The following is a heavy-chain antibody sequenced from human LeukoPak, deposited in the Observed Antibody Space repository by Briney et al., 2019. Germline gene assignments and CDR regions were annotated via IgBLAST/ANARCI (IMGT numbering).Heavy chain of an antibody. D-gene: IGHD6-13*01. CDR3: ADTAAAGSTFDY. J-gene: IGHJ4*02. V-gene: IGHV4-61*02. CDR2: IYTSGST. CDR1: GGSISSGSYY. Sequence: PSQTLSLTCTVSGGSISSGSYYWRWIRQPAGKGLEWIGRIYTSGSTNYNPSLKSRVTISVDTSKNQFSLKLSSVTAADTAVYYCADTAAAGSTFDYWGQGTLVTVSS.